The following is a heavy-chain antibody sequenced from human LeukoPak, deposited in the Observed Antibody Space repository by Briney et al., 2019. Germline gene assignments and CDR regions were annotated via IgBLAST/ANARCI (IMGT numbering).Heavy chain of an antibody. Sequence: PSETLSLTCIVSGGSISSSSYYWGWIRQPPGKGLEWIGTIYYSGTTYYNPSLKSRVTMSVDTSKNQFSLNLGSVTAADTAVYYCARRPSIAAAGGAFDYWGQGTLVTVSS. J-gene: IGHJ4*02. CDR1: GGSISSSSYY. V-gene: IGHV4-39*01. CDR3: ARRPSIAAAGGAFDY. D-gene: IGHD6-13*01. CDR2: IYYSGTT.